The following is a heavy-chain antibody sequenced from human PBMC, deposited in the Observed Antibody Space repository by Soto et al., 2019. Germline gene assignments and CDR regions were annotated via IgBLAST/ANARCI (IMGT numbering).Heavy chain of an antibody. CDR1: GGSFDGYY. D-gene: IGHD3-3*01. CDR2: INHSGST. CDR3: ARRESDFWSGYYNWFDP. Sequence: SETLCLTCAVYGGSFDGYYWSWIRHPPGEGLEWIGEINHSGSTNYNPSLKSRVTISVDTSKNQFSLKLSSVTAADTAVYYCARRESDFWSGYYNWFDPWGRGTLVTVSS. V-gene: IGHV4-34*01. J-gene: IGHJ5*02.